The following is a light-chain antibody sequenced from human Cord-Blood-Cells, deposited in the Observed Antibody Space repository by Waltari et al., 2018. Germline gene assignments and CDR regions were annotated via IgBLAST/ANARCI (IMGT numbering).Light chain of an antibody. V-gene: IGKV4-1*01. CDR1: QSVLYSSNNKNY. CDR3: QQYYSTPLIT. Sequence: DIVMTQSPDSLAVSLGERDTINCKSSQSVLYSSNNKNYLAWYQQKQGQPPKLLIYWASTRESGVPDRFSGSGSGTDFTLTISSLQAEDVAVYYCQQYYSTPLITFGPGTKVDIK. J-gene: IGKJ3*01. CDR2: WAS.